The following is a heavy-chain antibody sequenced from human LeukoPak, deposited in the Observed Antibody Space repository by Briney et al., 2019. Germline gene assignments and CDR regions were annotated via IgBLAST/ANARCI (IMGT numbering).Heavy chain of an antibody. CDR2: ISINGGST. CDR3: ARERPASRDGYNALEH. D-gene: IGHD5-24*01. Sequence: PGGSLRLSCAASGFTFSSYAMHWVRQDPGKGLEYVSAISINGGSTYYANSVKGRFTISRDNSKNTLYLQMGSLRAEDMAVYYCARERPASRDGYNALEHWGQGTLVTVSS. J-gene: IGHJ1*01. V-gene: IGHV3-64*01. CDR1: GFTFSSYA.